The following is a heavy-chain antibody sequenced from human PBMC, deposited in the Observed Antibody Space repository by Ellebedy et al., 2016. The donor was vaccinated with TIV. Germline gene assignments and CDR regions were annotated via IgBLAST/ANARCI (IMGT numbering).Heavy chain of an antibody. V-gene: IGHV1-58*01. Sequence: SVKVSXKASGFTFTSPAVQWVRQDRGQRLEWTGWIVVGSGNTNYAQKFQQRVTITRDMSTSTASMELSSLRSEDTAVYYCARDYGGGYSGYDDCSGGSCYSWSFDYWGQGTLVTVSS. CDR3: ARDYGGGYSGYDDCSGGSCYSWSFDY. D-gene: IGHD2-15*01. J-gene: IGHJ4*02. CDR1: GFTFTSPA. CDR2: IVVGSGNT.